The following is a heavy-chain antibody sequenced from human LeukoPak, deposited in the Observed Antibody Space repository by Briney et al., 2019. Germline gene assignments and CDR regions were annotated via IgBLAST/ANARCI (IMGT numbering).Heavy chain of an antibody. V-gene: IGHV1-46*01. CDR1: GYTFTSYY. Sequence: ASVKVSCKASGYTFTSYYMHWVRQAPGQGLEWMGIINPSGGSRSYAQKFQGRVTMTRDTSTSTAYMELSSLRSEDTAVYYCARGRQTYYYDSSGYNWFDPWGQGTLVTVSS. J-gene: IGHJ5*02. CDR2: INPSGGSR. CDR3: ARGRQTYYYDSSGYNWFDP. D-gene: IGHD3-22*01.